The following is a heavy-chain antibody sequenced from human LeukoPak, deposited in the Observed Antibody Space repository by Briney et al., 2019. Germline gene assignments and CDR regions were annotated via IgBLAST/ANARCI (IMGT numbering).Heavy chain of an antibody. CDR1: GFTFSDYW. CDR3: VRVSPALLY. J-gene: IGHJ4*02. CDR2: INSDGIST. V-gene: IGHV3-74*01. D-gene: IGHD3-10*01. Sequence: GGSLRLSCAASGFTFSDYWMRWVRQAPGKGLVWVSRINSDGISTNYADSVKGRFTISRDNAKNTLYLQMNSLRAEDTAVYYCVRVSPALLYWGQGTLVTVSS.